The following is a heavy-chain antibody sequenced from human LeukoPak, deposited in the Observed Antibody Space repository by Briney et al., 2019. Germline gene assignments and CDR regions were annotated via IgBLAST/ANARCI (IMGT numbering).Heavy chain of an antibody. CDR3: ARWDYDSSGYALYYFDY. D-gene: IGHD3-22*01. Sequence: ASVKVSCKASGYTFTSYAMNWVRQAPGQGLEWMGWINTYTGNPTYAQGFTGRFVFSLDTSVSTAYLQISILKAEDTAVYYCARWDYDSSGYALYYFDYWGQGTLVTVSS. J-gene: IGHJ4*02. CDR1: GYTFTSYA. V-gene: IGHV7-4-1*02. CDR2: INTYTGNP.